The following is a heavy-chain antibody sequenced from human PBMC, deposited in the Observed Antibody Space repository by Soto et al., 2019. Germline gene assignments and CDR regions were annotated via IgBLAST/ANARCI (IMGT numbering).Heavy chain of an antibody. CDR1: GFTFSSYG. D-gene: IGHD1-1*01. V-gene: IGHV3-33*01. Sequence: PGGSLRLSCAASGFTFSSYGMHWVRQAPGKGLEWVAVIWYDGSNKYYADSVKGRFTISRDNSKNTLYLQMNSLRAEDTAVYYCARDREPLGPRVIDYWGQGTLVTVSS. CDR2: IWYDGSNK. CDR3: ARDREPLGPRVIDY. J-gene: IGHJ4*02.